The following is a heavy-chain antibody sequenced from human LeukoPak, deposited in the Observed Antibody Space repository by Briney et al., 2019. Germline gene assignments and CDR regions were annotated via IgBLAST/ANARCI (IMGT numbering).Heavy chain of an antibody. CDR2: IIPILGIA. Sequence: SVKVSCKASGGTFSSYAISWVRQAPGQGLEWMGRIIPILGIANYAQKFQGRVTITADKSTSTAYMELSSLRSEDTAVYYCARDQYVTGTTYRFDPWGQGTLVTVSS. CDR1: GGTFSSYA. V-gene: IGHV1-69*04. J-gene: IGHJ5*02. D-gene: IGHD1-14*01. CDR3: ARDQYVTGTTYRFDP.